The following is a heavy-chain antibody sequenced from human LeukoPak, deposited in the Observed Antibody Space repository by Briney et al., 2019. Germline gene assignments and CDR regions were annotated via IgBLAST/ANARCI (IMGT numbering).Heavy chain of an antibody. CDR2: ISGSGGST. V-gene: IGHV3-23*01. J-gene: IGHJ4*02. CDR3: ATFPRIVVVPAAYFDY. CDR1: GFIVSNHW. D-gene: IGHD2-2*01. Sequence: GGSLRLSCAASGFIVSNHWMAWVRQAPGKGLEWVSAISGSGGSTYYADSVKGRFTISRDNSKNTLYLQMNSLRAEDTAVYYCATFPRIVVVPAAYFDYWGQGTLVTVSS.